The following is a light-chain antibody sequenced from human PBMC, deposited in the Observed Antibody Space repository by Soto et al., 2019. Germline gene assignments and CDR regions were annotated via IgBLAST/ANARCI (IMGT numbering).Light chain of an antibody. CDR3: QQLNIYPFT. V-gene: IGKV1-9*01. CDR1: QVIARY. J-gene: IGKJ4*01. CDR2: AAS. Sequence: DIQLTQSPSFLSASVGVRDTLTCRASQVIARYLAWYQQKPGQAPKLLIYAASTLQSGVPARFSGSGSRTEFTLTISSLQPEDFATYYCQQLNIYPFTFGGGTKVEIK.